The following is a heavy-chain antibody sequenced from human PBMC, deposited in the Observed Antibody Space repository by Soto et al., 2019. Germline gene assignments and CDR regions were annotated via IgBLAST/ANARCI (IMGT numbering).Heavy chain of an antibody. CDR3: ARARTTTDAFDI. CDR2: ISYDGSNK. D-gene: IGHD1-26*01. Sequence: GGSLRLSCAASGFTFSSYAMHWVRQAPGKGLEWVAVISYDGSNKYCADSVKGRFTISRDNSKNTLYLQMNSLRAEDTAVYYCARARTTTDAFDIWGQGTMVTVSS. CDR1: GFTFSSYA. J-gene: IGHJ3*02. V-gene: IGHV3-30-3*01.